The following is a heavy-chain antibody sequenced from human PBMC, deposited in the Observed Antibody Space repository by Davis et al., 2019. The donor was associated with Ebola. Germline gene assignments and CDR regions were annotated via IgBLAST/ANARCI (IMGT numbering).Heavy chain of an antibody. D-gene: IGHD3-3*01. V-gene: IGHV4-34*01. Sequence: MPSETLSLTCAVYGGSFSGYYWSWIRQPPGKWLEWIGEINHSGSTNYNPSLKSRVTISVDKSKNQFSLKLSSVTAADTAVYYCARLMAARSFWSGYYQRTNYYYYGMDVWGQGTTVTVSS. CDR1: GGSFSGYY. CDR3: ARLMAARSFWSGYYQRTNYYYYGMDV. CDR2: INHSGST. J-gene: IGHJ6*02.